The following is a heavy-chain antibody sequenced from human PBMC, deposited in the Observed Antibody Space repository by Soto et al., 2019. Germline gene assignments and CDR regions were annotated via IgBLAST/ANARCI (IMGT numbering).Heavy chain of an antibody. V-gene: IGHV1-69*13. CDR1: GGTFSSYA. CDR2: IIPIFGTA. Sequence: GASVKVSCKASGGTFSSYAISWVRQAPGQGLEWMGGIIPIFGTANYAQKFQGRVTITADESTSTAYMELSSLRSGDTAVYYCARAVAARPGYYYGMDVWGQGTTVTVSS. D-gene: IGHD6-6*01. CDR3: ARAVAARPGYYYGMDV. J-gene: IGHJ6*02.